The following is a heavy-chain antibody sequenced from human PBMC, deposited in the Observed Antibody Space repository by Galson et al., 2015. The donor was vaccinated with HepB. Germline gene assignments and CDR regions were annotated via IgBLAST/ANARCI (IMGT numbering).Heavy chain of an antibody. D-gene: IGHD2-2*02. CDR1: GYTFTGYY. J-gene: IGHJ3*02. CDR2: INPNSGGT. CDR3: AASEKYQLLYSAFDI. Sequence: SVKVSCKASGYTFTGYYMHWVRQAPGQELEWMGWINPNSGGTNYAQKFQGRVTMTRDTSINTAYMELSRLRSDDTAVYYCAASEKYQLLYSAFDIWGQGTMVTVSS. V-gene: IGHV1-2*02.